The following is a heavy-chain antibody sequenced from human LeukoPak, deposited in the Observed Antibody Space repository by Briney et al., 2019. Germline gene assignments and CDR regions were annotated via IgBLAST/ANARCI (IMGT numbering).Heavy chain of an antibody. J-gene: IGHJ5*02. D-gene: IGHD6-13*01. V-gene: IGHV4-59*01. Sequence: KASETLSLTCTVSGGSISSYYWSWIRQPPGKGLEWIGYIYYSGSTNYNPSLKSRVTISVDTSKDQFSLKLSSVTAADTAVYYCARYSSSSFGPWGQGTLVTVSS. CDR2: IYYSGST. CDR1: GGSISSYY. CDR3: ARYSSSSFGP.